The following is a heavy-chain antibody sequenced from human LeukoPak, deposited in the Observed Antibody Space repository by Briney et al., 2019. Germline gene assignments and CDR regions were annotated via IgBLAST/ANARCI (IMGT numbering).Heavy chain of an antibody. CDR1: GGSISSYY. CDR2: IYYSGST. Sequence: PSETLSLTCTVSGGSISSYYWSWLRQPPGKGLEWFWYIYYSGSTNHNHSLKSRVTISVDTSKNQFSLKLSSVTAADTAVYYCAKHVEMTAYAAFDIWGQGTMVSVSS. J-gene: IGHJ3*02. V-gene: IGHV4-59*08. CDR3: AKHVEMTAYAAFDI. D-gene: IGHD2-21*02.